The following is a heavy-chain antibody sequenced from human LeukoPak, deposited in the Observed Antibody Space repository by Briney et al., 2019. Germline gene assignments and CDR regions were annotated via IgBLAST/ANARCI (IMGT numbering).Heavy chain of an antibody. Sequence: SETLSLTRTVSGGSICSSRYYWGWIRPPPGKGLEWVGCIYYSGSTYYNPSLKRRVTLYVDTSKNHLSLKLSSLTAVDTAVDYCARHPYYYDSSGYSYYFDCWLEGTLVSVSS. CDR2: IYYSGST. CDR1: GGSICSSRYY. D-gene: IGHD3-22*01. J-gene: IGHJ4*02. V-gene: IGHV4-39*01. CDR3: ARHPYYYDSSGYSYYFDC.